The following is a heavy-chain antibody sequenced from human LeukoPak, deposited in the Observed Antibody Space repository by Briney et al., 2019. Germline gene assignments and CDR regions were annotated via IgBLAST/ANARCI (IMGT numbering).Heavy chain of an antibody. CDR3: ARVDGSSWSLDNWFDP. CDR2: IYYSGST. J-gene: IGHJ5*02. CDR1: GGSISSYY. V-gene: IGHV4-59*01. Sequence: SETLSLTCTVSGGSISSYYWSWIRQPPGKGLEWIGYIYYSGSTNYNPSLKSRVTISVDTSKNQFSLKLSSVTAADTAVYYCARVDGSSWSLDNWFDPWGQGTLVTVSS. D-gene: IGHD6-13*01.